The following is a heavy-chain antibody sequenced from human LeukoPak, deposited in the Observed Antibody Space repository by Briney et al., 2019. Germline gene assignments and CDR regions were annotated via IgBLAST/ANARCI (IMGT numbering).Heavy chain of an antibody. V-gene: IGHV4-4*07. CDR2: IHASGSS. D-gene: IGHD5-18*01. J-gene: IGHJ4*02. CDR3: ARDGLYSYGYSYFDY. CDR1: GVSITSYH. Sequence: PSETLSLTCTVSGVSITSYHWSWIRQSAGKGLEWIGRIHASGSSNYSPSLKSRVTMSIDTSKNQFSLKLTSVTAADTAVYYCARDGLYSYGYSYFDYWGRGTLVTVSS.